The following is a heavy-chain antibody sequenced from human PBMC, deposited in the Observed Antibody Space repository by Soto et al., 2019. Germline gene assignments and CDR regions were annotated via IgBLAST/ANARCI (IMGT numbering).Heavy chain of an antibody. J-gene: IGHJ3*02. Sequence: GGSLRFSCAASGFTFDDYAMHWVRQAPGKGLEWVSGISWNSGSIGYADSVKGRFTISRDNAKNSLYLQMNSLRAEDTALYYCAKMNPKSHAFDIWGQGTMVTVSS. CDR1: GFTFDDYA. CDR2: ISWNSGSI. CDR3: AKMNPKSHAFDI. V-gene: IGHV3-9*01.